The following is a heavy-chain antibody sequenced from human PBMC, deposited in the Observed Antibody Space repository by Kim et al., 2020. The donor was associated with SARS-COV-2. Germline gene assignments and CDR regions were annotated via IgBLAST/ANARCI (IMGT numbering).Heavy chain of an antibody. CDR1: GASISSYY. CDR2: THYSGST. Sequence: SETLSLTCTVSGASISSYYWSWIRQLPGKGLEWIGYTHYSGSTNYNPSLKSRVTISVDTSKNQFSLKLSSVTAADTAVYYCARILLWFGHEDAFDIWGQGTMVTVSS. CDR3: ARILLWFGHEDAFDI. J-gene: IGHJ3*02. V-gene: IGHV4-59*01. D-gene: IGHD3-10*01.